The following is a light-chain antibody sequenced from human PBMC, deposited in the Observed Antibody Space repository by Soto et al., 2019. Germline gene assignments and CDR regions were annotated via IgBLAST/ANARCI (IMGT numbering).Light chain of an antibody. Sequence: DIQMTQSPSSLSASVEDRVIITCRASQSISNHLNWYQQKPGKAPKLLIFAASSLQSGVPSRFSGSGSGTEFTLSISSLQPDDFATYYCQHYNVYPWTFGQGTKVDIK. V-gene: IGKV1-39*01. CDR3: QHYNVYPWT. CDR1: QSISNH. CDR2: AAS. J-gene: IGKJ1*01.